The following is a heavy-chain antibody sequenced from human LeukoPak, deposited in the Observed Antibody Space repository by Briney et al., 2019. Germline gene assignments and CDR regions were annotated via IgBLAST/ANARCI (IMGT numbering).Heavy chain of an antibody. CDR2: IYPGDSTA. Sequence: GESLKISCKGSGYSFTSYWIGWVRQMPGKGLEWMGIIYPGDSTARYSPSFQGQVTMSADKSISTAYLQWSSLKASDTAMYYCARVDCSGGRCHSGFDYWGQGTLVTVSS. CDR3: ARVDCSGGRCHSGFDY. D-gene: IGHD2-15*01. CDR1: GYSFTSYW. V-gene: IGHV5-51*01. J-gene: IGHJ4*02.